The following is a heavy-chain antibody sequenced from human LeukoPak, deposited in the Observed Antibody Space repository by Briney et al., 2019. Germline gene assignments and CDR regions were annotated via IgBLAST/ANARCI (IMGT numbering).Heavy chain of an antibody. J-gene: IGHJ4*02. Sequence: GGSLRLSCAASGFMFSSFSMSWVRHVPGKGLEWVSTISPGGSTYHADSVKGRFTTSRDNSKSTLFLQMNSLRAEDTAIYYCAKRPAAVRGVIPYLDYWGQGTLVTVSS. V-gene: IGHV3-23*01. D-gene: IGHD3-10*02. CDR1: GFMFSSFS. CDR2: ISPGGST. CDR3: AKRPAAVRGVIPYLDY.